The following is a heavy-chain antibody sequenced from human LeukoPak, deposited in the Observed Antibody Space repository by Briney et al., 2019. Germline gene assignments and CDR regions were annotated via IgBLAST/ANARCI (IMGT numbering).Heavy chain of an antibody. CDR1: GFTFDDYA. CDR2: ISWNSGSI. J-gene: IGHJ4*02. V-gene: IGHV3-9*01. CDR3: AKDFHGLLWLGEPGGGFDY. D-gene: IGHD3-10*01. Sequence: GGSLRLSCAASGFTFDDYAMHWVRQAPGKGLEWVSGISWNSGSIGYADPVKGRFTISRDNAKNSLYLQMNSLRAEDTALYYCAKDFHGLLWLGEPGGGFDYWGQGTLVTVSS.